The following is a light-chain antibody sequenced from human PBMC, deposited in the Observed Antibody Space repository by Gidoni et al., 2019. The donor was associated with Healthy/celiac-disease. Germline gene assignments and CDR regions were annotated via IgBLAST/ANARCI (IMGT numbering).Light chain of an antibody. Sequence: IQLTQSPSSLSASVGDRVTITCRASQGISSYLAWYQQKPGKAPKLLIYAASTVQSGVPSRFSGSGSGTDFTLTISSLQPEEFATYYCQQLNSYPRFTFGPGTKVEIK. CDR3: QQLNSYPRFT. V-gene: IGKV1-9*01. J-gene: IGKJ3*01. CDR1: QGISSY. CDR2: AAS.